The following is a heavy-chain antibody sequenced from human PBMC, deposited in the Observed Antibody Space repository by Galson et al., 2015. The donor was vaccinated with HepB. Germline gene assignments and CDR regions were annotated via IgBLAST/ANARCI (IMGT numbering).Heavy chain of an antibody. CDR1: GYTFTDYY. Sequence: SVKVSCKASGYTFTDYYMHWVRQAPGQGLEWMGWINPNTGGTNYAHKFQGRVTMTRDTSISTAYMELGRLSSDDMAVYYCATASRDCGSTRCSTGGHYYYYYMDVWGKGTTVTVSS. J-gene: IGHJ6*03. CDR2: INPNTGGT. D-gene: IGHD2-2*02. V-gene: IGHV1-2*02. CDR3: ATASRDCGSTRCSTGGHYYYYYMDV.